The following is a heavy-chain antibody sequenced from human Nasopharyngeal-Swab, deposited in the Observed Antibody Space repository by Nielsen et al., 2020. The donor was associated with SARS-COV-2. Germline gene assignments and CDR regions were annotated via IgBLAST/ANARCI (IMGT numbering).Heavy chain of an antibody. CDR3: ARLNVVAATNNWFDP. CDR1: GYTFTSYG. Sequence: ASVKVSCKASGYTFTSYGISWVRQAPGQGLEWMGWISAYNGNTNYAQKLQGRVTMTTDTSTSTAYMELRSLRSDDTAVYCCARLNVVAATNNWFDPWGQGTLVTVSS. CDR2: ISAYNGNT. V-gene: IGHV1-18*04. J-gene: IGHJ5*02. D-gene: IGHD2-15*01.